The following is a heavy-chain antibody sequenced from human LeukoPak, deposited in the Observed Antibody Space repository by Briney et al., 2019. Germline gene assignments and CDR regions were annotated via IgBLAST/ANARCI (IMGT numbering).Heavy chain of an antibody. J-gene: IGHJ5*02. CDR1: GSTFSSYA. V-gene: IGHV3-30-3*01. CDR3: ARGWVVPAARGYDP. D-gene: IGHD2-2*01. CDR2: ISHDGDNK. Sequence: GGSLRLSCAASGSTFSSYAMHWVRQAPGKGLEWVAVISHDGDNKYYADSVKGRFTISRDNSNNTLYLQMNSLRAEDTAVYYCARGWVVPAARGYDPWGQGTLVTVSS.